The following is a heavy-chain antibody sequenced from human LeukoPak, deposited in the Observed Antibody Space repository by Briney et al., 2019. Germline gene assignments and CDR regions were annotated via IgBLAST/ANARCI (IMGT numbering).Heavy chain of an antibody. CDR2: VNTDGSTT. V-gene: IGHV3-74*01. CDR3: ARGIQLWHYDAFDI. CDR1: GFIFRNYS. Sequence: GGSLRLSCVASGFIFRNYSMHWVRQAPGKGLVWVSRVNTDGSTTSYADSVKGRFTISRDNAKNTVYLQMNSLRAEDTALYYCARGIQLWHYDAFDIWGQGTTVTVSS. J-gene: IGHJ3*02. D-gene: IGHD5-18*01.